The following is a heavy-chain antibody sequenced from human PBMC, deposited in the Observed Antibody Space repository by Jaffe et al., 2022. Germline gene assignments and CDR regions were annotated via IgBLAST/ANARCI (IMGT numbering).Heavy chain of an antibody. CDR1: GFTFGDYA. Sequence: EVQLVESGGGLVQPGRSLRLSCTASGFTFGDYAMSWFRQAPGKGLEWVGFIRSKAYGGTTEYAASVKGRFTISRDDSKSIAYLQMNSLKTEDTAVYYCTRAGPLDSGYDSGSADYWGQGTLVTVSS. CDR2: IRSKAYGGTT. D-gene: IGHD5-12*01. CDR3: TRAGPLDSGYDSGSADY. J-gene: IGHJ4*02. V-gene: IGHV3-49*03.